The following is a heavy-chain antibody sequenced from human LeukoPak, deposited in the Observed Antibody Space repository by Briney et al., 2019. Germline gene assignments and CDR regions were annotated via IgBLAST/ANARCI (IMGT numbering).Heavy chain of an antibody. Sequence: PGGSLRLSCAASGFTFSTSWMSWVRQAPGKGLEWVANIKHDASETNYVDSVKGRFTISRDNAKNSLYLQMNSLRAEDTAVYYCARPRVPDSWGQGTLVTLSS. CDR3: ARPRVPDS. CDR2: IKHDASET. V-gene: IGHV3-7*01. J-gene: IGHJ4*02. CDR1: GFTFSTSW.